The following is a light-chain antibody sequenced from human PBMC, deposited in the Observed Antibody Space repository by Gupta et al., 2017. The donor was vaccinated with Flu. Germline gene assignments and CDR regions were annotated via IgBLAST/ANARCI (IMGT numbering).Light chain of an antibody. CDR2: EVS. CDR3: SSYTSSSTRV. CDR1: SSDVGGYNY. Sequence: QSALTQPASVSGSPGQSITISCTGTSSDVGGYNYVSWYQQHPGKAPKLMSYEVSKRPSGVSNRFSGSKSGNTASLTISGLQAEDEADYYCSSYTSSSTRVFGTGTKVTVL. V-gene: IGLV2-14*01. J-gene: IGLJ1*01.